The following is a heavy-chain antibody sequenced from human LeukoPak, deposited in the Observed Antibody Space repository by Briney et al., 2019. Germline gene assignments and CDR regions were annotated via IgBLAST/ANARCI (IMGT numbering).Heavy chain of an antibody. CDR2: IYYRGST. V-gene: IGHV4-59*08. J-gene: IGHJ4*02. CDR3: AIFPLNYAEYYFDY. Sequence: SETLSLTCTVSGGSISSHYWSWIRQSPGKGLEWIGYIYYRGSTSYSPSLKSRVTISVDTSKNQFSLKLRTVTAADTAVYYCAIFPLNYAEYYFDYWGQGILVTVSS. CDR1: GGSISSHY. D-gene: IGHD2-2*01.